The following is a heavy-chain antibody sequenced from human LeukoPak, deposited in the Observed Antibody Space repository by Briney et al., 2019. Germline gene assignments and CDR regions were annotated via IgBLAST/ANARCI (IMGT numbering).Heavy chain of an antibody. Sequence: GGSLRLSCAASGLTFRNYAMSGGRQAPEKGLEWVSAISGYGYNTYYADSVKGRFTISRDDSRSTVDLQMSSLRAEDAAVYYCAKDGQSFNSMYDYFDSWGQGTLVTVSS. CDR1: GLTFRNYA. CDR3: AKDGQSFNSMYDYFDS. V-gene: IGHV3-23*01. CDR2: ISGYGYNT. J-gene: IGHJ4*02. D-gene: IGHD2-8*01.